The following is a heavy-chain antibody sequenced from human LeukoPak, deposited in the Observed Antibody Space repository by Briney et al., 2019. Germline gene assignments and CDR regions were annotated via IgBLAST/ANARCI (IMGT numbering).Heavy chain of an antibody. CDR1: GFTFSSYG. V-gene: IGHV3-30*02. Sequence: PGGSLGLSCAASGFTFSSYGMHWVRQAPGKGLEWVAFIRYDGSNKYYADSVKGRFTISRDNSKNTLYLQMNSLRAEDTAVYYCAKEDSSSWSIDYWGQGTLVTVSS. D-gene: IGHD6-13*01. CDR3: AKEDSSSWSIDY. CDR2: IRYDGSNK. J-gene: IGHJ4*02.